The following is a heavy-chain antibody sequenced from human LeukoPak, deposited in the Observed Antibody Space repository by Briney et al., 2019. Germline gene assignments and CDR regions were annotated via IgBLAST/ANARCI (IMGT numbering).Heavy chain of an antibody. V-gene: IGHV4-39*07. CDR1: GGSISSSSYY. CDR2: IYYSGST. CDR3: ARAFGGYSYVLDY. D-gene: IGHD5-18*01. J-gene: IGHJ4*02. Sequence: SETLSLTCTVSGGSISSSSYYWGWIRQPPGKGLEWIGGIYYSGSTYYNPSLKSRVTISVDTSKNQFSLKLSSVTAADTAVYYCARAFGGYSYVLDYWGQGTLVTVSS.